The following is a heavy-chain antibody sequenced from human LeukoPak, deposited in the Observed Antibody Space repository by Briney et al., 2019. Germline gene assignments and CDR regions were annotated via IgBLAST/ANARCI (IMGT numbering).Heavy chain of an antibody. D-gene: IGHD4-17*01. CDR1: GASISSTTYY. CDR2: IYYSGST. CDR3: VVFPAGDFRYY. V-gene: IGHV4-39*07. Sequence: SETLSLTCTVSGASISSTTYYWGWIRQPPRKGLEWIASIYYSGSTYYNPSLKSRVTISVDKSKNQFSLKLSSVTAADTAVYYCVVFPAGDFRYYWGQGTLVTVSS. J-gene: IGHJ4*02.